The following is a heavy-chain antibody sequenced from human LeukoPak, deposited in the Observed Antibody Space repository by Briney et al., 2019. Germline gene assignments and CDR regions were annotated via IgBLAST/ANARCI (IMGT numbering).Heavy chain of an antibody. D-gene: IGHD3/OR15-3a*01. CDR3: ARADRRTSNWFDP. V-gene: IGHV1-2*02. CDR1: GYTFTGYY. CDR2: INPNSGGT. J-gene: IGHJ5*02. Sequence: GASVKVSCKASGYTFTGYYMHWVRQAPGQGLEWMGWINPNSGGTNYAQKFQGRVTMTRDTSINTAYMELSRLRSDDTAVYYCARADRRTSNWFDPWGQGTLVTVSS.